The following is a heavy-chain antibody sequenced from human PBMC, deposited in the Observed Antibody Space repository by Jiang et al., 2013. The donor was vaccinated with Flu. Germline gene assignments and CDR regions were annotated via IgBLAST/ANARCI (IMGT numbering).Heavy chain of an antibody. J-gene: IGHJ6*02. V-gene: IGHV3-30*02. CDR1: DFTFRKYG. Sequence: ESGGGVVQPGGSLRLSCVASDFTFRKYGMHWVRQAPGKGLEWVAFIRSDGSNKYYADSVKGRFIISRDNSKNTVDLQMNSLRTEDTAVYYCAKGLPTAYYNMDVWGQGTTVTVSS. D-gene: IGHD2-8*01. CDR3: AKGLPTAYYNMDV. CDR2: IRSDGSNK.